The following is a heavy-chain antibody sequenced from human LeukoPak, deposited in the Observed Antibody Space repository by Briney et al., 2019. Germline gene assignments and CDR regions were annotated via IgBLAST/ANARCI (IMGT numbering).Heavy chain of an antibody. J-gene: IGHJ4*02. CDR1: GGSISSYY. CDR2: INHSGST. Sequence: SETLSLTCTVSGGSISSYYWSWIRQPPGKGLEWIGEINHSGSTNYNPSLKSRVTISVDTSKNQFSLKLSSVTAADTAVYYCARSGYSYAPNDYWGQGTLVTVSS. D-gene: IGHD5-18*01. V-gene: IGHV4-34*01. CDR3: ARSGYSYAPNDY.